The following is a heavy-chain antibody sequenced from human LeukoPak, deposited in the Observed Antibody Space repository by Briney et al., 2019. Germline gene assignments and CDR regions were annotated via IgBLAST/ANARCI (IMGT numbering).Heavy chain of an antibody. J-gene: IGHJ6*03. CDR2: INPNSGGT. CDR3: ARRTASGSFKEDYMDV. Sequence: ASVKVSCKASGYTFTGYYMHWVRQAPGQGLEWMGWINPNSGGTNYAQKFQGRVTMTRDTSISTAYMELSRLRSDDTAVYYRARRTASGSFKEDYMDVWGKGTTVTISS. D-gene: IGHD1-26*01. V-gene: IGHV1-2*02. CDR1: GYTFTGYY.